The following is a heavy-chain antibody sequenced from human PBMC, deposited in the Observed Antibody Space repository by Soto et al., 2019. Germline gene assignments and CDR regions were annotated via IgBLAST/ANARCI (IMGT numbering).Heavy chain of an antibody. CDR1: GFTFSTYG. CDR2: ITYDGSNK. CDR3: AKETAPCRDGYHYGGDC. V-gene: IGHV3-30*18. Sequence: QEQLVESGGGVVQPGRSLRLSCAASGFTFSTYGMHWVRQAPGKGLEWVAIITYDGSNKYYADSVQGRFTISRDNSKNTMYLQINSPRAEDTASYYCAKETAPCRDGYHYGGDCWGQGTLVTVSS. J-gene: IGHJ4*02. D-gene: IGHD5-12*01.